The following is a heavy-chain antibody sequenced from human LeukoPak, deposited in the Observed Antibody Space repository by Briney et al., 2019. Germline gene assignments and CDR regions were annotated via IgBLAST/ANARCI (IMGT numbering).Heavy chain of an antibody. CDR1: GYTFIDYW. V-gene: IGHV1-2*02. CDR3: ARDSPHQRFDY. Sequence: GASVKVSCKASGYTFIDYWIHWVRQAPGQALEWMGRIDLNTGDTTSAQKFRGRVTMTRDTSISTVYMDLSGLGSDDTAVYYCARDSPHQRFDYWGQGTLVTVSS. CDR2: IDLNTGDT. J-gene: IGHJ4*02.